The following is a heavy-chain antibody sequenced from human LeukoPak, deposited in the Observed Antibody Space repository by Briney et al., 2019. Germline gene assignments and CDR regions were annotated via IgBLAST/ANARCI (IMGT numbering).Heavy chain of an antibody. CDR3: AKDLSEKYTFDY. CDR2: ISYDATKK. Sequence: GGSLRLSCAASGFTFSTHAMHSVRQAPGKGLEWGAFISYDATKKTSTDSVKGRFTISRDNSQNTRYLQMNSLRVEDTAVYYCAKDLSEKYTFDYWGQGTLVTVSS. J-gene: IGHJ4*02. CDR1: GFTFSTHA. D-gene: IGHD1-1*01. V-gene: IGHV3-30*04.